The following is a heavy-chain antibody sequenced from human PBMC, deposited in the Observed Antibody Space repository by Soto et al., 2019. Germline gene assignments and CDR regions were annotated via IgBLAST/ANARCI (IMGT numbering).Heavy chain of an antibody. CDR2: IYYSGST. D-gene: IGHD6-13*01. V-gene: IGHV4-59*01. CDR1: GGSISSYY. J-gene: IGHJ5*02. CDR3: ARVHSSSWFTRKNWFDP. Sequence: PSETLSLTCTVSGGSISSYYWSWIRQPPGKGLEWIGYIYYSGSTNYNPSLKSRVTISVDTSKNQFSLKLSSVTAADTAVYYCARVHSSSWFTRKNWFDPWGQGTLVTVSS.